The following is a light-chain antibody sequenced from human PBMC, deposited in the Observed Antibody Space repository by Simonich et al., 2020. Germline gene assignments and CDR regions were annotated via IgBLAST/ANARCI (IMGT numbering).Light chain of an antibody. CDR2: DAS. J-gene: IGKJ5*01. Sequence: EIVFTQSPATLSLSPGERATLSCRASQLVSSYLAWYQQKPGQSPRLLTYDASDRATGIPARISGSGSGTDFTLTISSLEPEDFAVYYCQQRSNWPPITFGQGTRLEIK. CDR1: QLVSSY. CDR3: QQRSNWPPIT. V-gene: IGKV3-11*01.